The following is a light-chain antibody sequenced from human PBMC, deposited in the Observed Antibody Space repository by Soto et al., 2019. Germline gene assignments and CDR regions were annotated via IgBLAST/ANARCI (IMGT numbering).Light chain of an antibody. Sequence: DIQMTQSPSTLSASVGDRVTITCRASQSISSWLAWYQQKPGKAPELLIYDASSLESGVPSRFSGSGSGTEFTLTISSLQPDDFATYYCQQYNSYWTFGLGTKVEIK. J-gene: IGKJ1*01. CDR1: QSISSW. V-gene: IGKV1-5*01. CDR2: DAS. CDR3: QQYNSYWT.